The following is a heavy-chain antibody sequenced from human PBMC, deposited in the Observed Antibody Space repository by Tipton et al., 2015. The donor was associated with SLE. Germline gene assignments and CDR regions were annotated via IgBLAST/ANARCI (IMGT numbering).Heavy chain of an antibody. CDR2: ISYDGSNK. V-gene: IGHV3-30-3*01. D-gene: IGHD6-19*01. J-gene: IGHJ4*02. Sequence: RSLRLSCAASGFTFSSYAMNWVRQAPGKGLEWVAVISYDGSNKYYADSVRGRFTISRDNSKNTLYLQMNSLRAEDTAVYYCAREIQWLAFDYWGQGTLVTVSS. CDR1: GFTFSSYA. CDR3: AREIQWLAFDY.